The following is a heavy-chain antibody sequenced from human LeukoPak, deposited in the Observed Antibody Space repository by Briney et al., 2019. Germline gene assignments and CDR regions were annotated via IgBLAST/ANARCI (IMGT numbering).Heavy chain of an antibody. D-gene: IGHD2-15*01. CDR1: GFTFSFYW. CDR2: INNDGSST. J-gene: IGHJ4*02. CDR3: ARDNEYCTGGTCRLDY. V-gene: IGHV3-74*01. Sequence: PGGSLRLSCASSGFTFSFYWMHWVRQAPGKGLVWVSRINNDGSSTSYAGSVKGRFTISRDNAKNTLYLQMNSLRAEDTAVYYCARDNEYCTGGTCRLDYWGQGALVTVSS.